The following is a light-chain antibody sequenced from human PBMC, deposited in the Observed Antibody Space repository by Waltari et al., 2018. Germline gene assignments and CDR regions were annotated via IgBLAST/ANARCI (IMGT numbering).Light chain of an antibody. CDR2: DVS. Sequence: QSALTQPPSASGSPGQSVTISCTGTSSDVGGYNYVSWYQQHPGKAPKLMIYDVSKRPSGVPDRFSGSKSGNTASLTVSGLQAEDEADYYCSSYAVSNLDVFGTGTKVTVL. CDR3: SSYAVSNLDV. V-gene: IGLV2-8*01. J-gene: IGLJ1*01. CDR1: SSDVGGYNY.